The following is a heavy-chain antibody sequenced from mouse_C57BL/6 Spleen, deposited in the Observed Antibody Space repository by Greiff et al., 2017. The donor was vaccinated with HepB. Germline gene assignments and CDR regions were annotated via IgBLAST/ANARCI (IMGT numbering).Heavy chain of an antibody. Sequence: EVKLMESGPGMVKPSQSLSLTCTVTGYSITSGYDWHWIRHFPGNQLEWMGYISYSGSTNYNPSLKSRISITHDTSKNHFFLKLNSVTTEDTATYYCAREGDYYGSSFAYWGQGTLVTVSA. V-gene: IGHV3-1*01. CDR3: AREGDYYGSSFAY. J-gene: IGHJ3*01. CDR1: GYSITSGYD. D-gene: IGHD1-1*01. CDR2: ISYSGST.